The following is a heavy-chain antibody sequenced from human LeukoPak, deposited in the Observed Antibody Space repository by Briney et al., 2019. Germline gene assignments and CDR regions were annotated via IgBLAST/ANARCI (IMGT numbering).Heavy chain of an antibody. CDR2: IYYSGST. Sequence: SETLSLTCTVYGGSISSSSYYWGWIRQPPGKGLEWIGRIYYSGSTYYNPSLKSRVTISVDTSKNQFSLKLSSVTAADTAVYYCARPSILGAFDIWGHGTMVTVSS. CDR1: GGSISSSSYY. V-gene: IGHV4-39*01. J-gene: IGHJ3*02. D-gene: IGHD6-6*01. CDR3: ARPSILGAFDI.